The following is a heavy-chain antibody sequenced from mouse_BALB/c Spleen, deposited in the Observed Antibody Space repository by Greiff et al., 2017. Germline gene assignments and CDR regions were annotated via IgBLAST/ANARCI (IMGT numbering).Heavy chain of an antibody. V-gene: IGHV1-9*01. Sequence: QVQLQQSGAELMKPGASVKISCKATGYTFSSYWIEWVKQRPGHGLEWIGEILPGSGSTNYNEKFKGKATFTADTSSNTAYMQLSSLTSEDSAVYYCARRSMITTEDYWGQGTTLTVSS. CDR3: ARRSMITTEDY. CDR1: GYTFSSYW. D-gene: IGHD2-4*01. CDR2: ILPGSGST. J-gene: IGHJ2*01.